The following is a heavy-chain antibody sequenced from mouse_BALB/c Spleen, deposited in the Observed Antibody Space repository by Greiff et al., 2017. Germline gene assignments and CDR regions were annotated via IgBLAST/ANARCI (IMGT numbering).Heavy chain of an antibody. CDR1: GYAFTSYN. CDR2: IDPYNGGT. V-gene: IGHV1S135*01. Sequence: EVQLQQSGPELVKPGASVKVSCKASGYAFTSYNMYWVKQSHGKSLEWIGYIDPYNGGTSYNQKFKGKATLTVDKSSSTAYMHLNSLTSEDSAVYYCARSLYDYGFWFAYWGQGTLVTVSA. J-gene: IGHJ3*01. D-gene: IGHD2-4*01. CDR3: ARSLYDYGFWFAY.